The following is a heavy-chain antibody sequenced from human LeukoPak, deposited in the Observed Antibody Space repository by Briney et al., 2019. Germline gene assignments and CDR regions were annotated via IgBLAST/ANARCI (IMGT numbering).Heavy chain of an antibody. CDR3: AKNFLFFGNNPLFFFYL. Sequence: GSLRLSCAASGFTFSSYGMHWVRQAPGKGLEGVAFIRYDGSNKYYADSVKGRFTISRDNSKNTLYLQMNSLRAEDTAVYYCAKNFLFFGNNPLFFFYLWGQGTLVTVSS. CDR1: GFTFSSYG. V-gene: IGHV3-30*02. CDR2: IRYDGSNK. D-gene: IGHD3-3*01. J-gene: IGHJ5*02.